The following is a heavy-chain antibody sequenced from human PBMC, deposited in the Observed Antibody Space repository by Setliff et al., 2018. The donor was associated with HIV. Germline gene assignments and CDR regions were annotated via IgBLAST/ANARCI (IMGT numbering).Heavy chain of an antibody. CDR2: IHHSGTT. J-gene: IGHJ4*02. D-gene: IGHD1-26*01. CDR3: ARVPHRVVGTTTLLYHFDY. Sequence: SETLSLTCAVSGYSISSGYYWAWIRQSPGKGLDWIGSIHHSGTTYYNPSLKSRVTISVDTTTNQVSLQANSVTAVDTAVYYCARVPHRVVGTTTLLYHFDYWGLGTLVTVSS. CDR1: GYSISSGYY. V-gene: IGHV4-38-2*01.